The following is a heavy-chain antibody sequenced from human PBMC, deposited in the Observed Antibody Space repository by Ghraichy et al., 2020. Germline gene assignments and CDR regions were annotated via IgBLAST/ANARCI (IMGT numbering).Heavy chain of an antibody. Sequence: SGPTLVKPTQTLTLTCTFSGFSLSTSGVGVGWIRQPPGKALEWLALIYWDDDKRYSPSLKSRLTITKDTSKNQVVLTMTNMDPVDTATYYCAHGGGYSGSYYPWYYFDYWGQGTLGTVSS. V-gene: IGHV2-5*02. CDR2: IYWDDDK. D-gene: IGHD1-26*01. J-gene: IGHJ4*02. CDR3: AHGGGYSGSYYPWYYFDY. CDR1: GFSLSTSGVG.